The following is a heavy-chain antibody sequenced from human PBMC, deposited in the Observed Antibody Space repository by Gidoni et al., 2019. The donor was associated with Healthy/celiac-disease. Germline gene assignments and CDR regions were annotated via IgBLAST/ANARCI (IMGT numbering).Heavy chain of an antibody. V-gene: IGHV4-4*07. CDR2: IYTSGST. CDR1: GGSISIYY. CDR3: ARVLSGYCSGGSCYRDAFDI. J-gene: IGHJ3*02. Sequence: QVQLQESGPGLVKPSETLSLTRTVSGGSISIYYWSWIRQPAGKGLEWIGRIYTSGSTNYNPSLKSRVTMSVDTSKNQFSLKLSSVTAADTAVYYCARVLSGYCSGGSCYRDAFDIWGQGTMVTVSS. D-gene: IGHD2-15*01.